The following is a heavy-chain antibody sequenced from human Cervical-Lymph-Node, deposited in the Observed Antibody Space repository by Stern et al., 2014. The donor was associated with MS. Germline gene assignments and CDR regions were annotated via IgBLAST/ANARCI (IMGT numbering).Heavy chain of an antibody. D-gene: IGHD2-15*01. CDR1: GISVTTAGVG. J-gene: IGHJ4*02. CDR3: AHSRVKYCRGGTCYSSLFDY. Sequence: QVTLKASGPTLVKPTQTVTLTFTLSGISVTTAGVGVGWIRQPPGKALEWLALIYWDDDKLYSPSLKNRLTITKDTSKNQVVLTMTNVDPVDTATYYCAHSRVKYCRGGTCYSSLFDYWGQGTLVTVSS. V-gene: IGHV2-5*02. CDR2: IYWDDDK.